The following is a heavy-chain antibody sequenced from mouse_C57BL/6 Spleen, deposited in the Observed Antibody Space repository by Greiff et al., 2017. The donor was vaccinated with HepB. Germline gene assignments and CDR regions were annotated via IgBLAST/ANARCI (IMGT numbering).Heavy chain of an antibody. J-gene: IGHJ2*01. D-gene: IGHD2-4*01. V-gene: IGHV1-81*01. CDR3: ARSNDYDSYYFDY. CDR2: IYPRSGNT. CDR1: GYTFTSYG. Sequence: VKLMESGAELARPGASVKLSCKASGYTFTSYGISWVKQRTGQGLEWIGEIYPRSGNTYYNEKFKGKATLTADKSSSTAYMELRSLTSEDSAVYFCARSNDYDSYYFDYWGQGTTLTVSS.